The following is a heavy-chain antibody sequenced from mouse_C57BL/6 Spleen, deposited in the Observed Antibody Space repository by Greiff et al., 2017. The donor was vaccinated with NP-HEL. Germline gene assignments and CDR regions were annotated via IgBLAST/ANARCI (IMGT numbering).Heavy chain of an antibody. CDR3: ARRAQAEGYYAMDY. V-gene: IGHV1-39*01. CDR1: GYSFTDYN. J-gene: IGHJ4*01. CDR2: INPNYGTT. Sequence: EVQLQQSGPELVKPGASVKISCKASGYSFTDYNMNWVKQSNGKSLEWIGVINPNYGTTSYNQKFKGKATLTVDQSSSTAYMQLNSLTSEDYAVYYCARRAQAEGYYAMDYWGQGTSVTVSS. D-gene: IGHD3-2*02.